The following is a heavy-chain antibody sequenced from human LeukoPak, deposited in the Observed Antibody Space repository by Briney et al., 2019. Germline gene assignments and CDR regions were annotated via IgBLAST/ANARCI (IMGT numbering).Heavy chain of an antibody. J-gene: IGHJ6*02. CDR2: INPNSGGT. Sequence: GASVKVSCKASGYTFTGYYMHLVRQAPGQGLEWMGWINPNSGGTNYAQKFQGRVTMTRDTSISIAYMELSRLRSDDTAVYYCARAPGGGYSSGWYSATQYYYYGMDVWGQGTTVTVSS. CDR3: ARAPGGGYSSGWYSATQYYYYGMDV. D-gene: IGHD6-19*01. V-gene: IGHV1-2*02. CDR1: GYTFTGYY.